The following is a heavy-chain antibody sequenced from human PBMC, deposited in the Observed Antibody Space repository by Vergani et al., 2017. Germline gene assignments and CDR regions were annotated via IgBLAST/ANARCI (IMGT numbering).Heavy chain of an antibody. J-gene: IGHJ3*02. V-gene: IGHV4-31*03. D-gene: IGHD2-2*01. CDR2: IYYSGST. CDR1: GGSISSGGYY. CDR3: ARGGGYCSSTSCYPTAFDI. Sequence: QVQLQESGPGLVKPSQTLSLTCTVSGGSISSGGYYWSWIRQHPGKGLEWIGYIYYSGSTYYNPSLKSRVTISVDTSKNQFSLKLSFVTAADTAVYYCARGGGYCSSTSCYPTAFDIWGQGTMVTVSS.